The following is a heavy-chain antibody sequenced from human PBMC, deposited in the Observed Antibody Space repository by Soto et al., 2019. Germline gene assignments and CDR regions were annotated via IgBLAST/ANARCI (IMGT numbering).Heavy chain of an antibody. Sequence: EGSLRLSCAASGFTFSSYGMHWVRQAPGKGLEWVAVIWYDGSNKYYADSVKGRFTISRDNSKNTLYLQMNSLRAEDTAVYYCARALVVPAAPGYYYYYMDVWGKGTTVTVSS. CDR2: IWYDGSNK. V-gene: IGHV3-33*01. CDR1: GFTFSSYG. D-gene: IGHD2-2*01. CDR3: ARALVVPAAPGYYYYYMDV. J-gene: IGHJ6*03.